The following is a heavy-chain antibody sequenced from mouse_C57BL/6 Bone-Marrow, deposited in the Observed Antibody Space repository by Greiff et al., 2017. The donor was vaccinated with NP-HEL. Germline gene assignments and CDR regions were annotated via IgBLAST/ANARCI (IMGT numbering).Heavy chain of an antibody. J-gene: IGHJ2*01. CDR1: GYAFTNYL. CDR2: INPGSGGT. Sequence: QVHVKQSGAELVRPGTSVKVSCKASGYAFTNYLIEWVKQRPGQGLEWIGVINPGSGGTNYNEKFKSKATLTVDKSSSTAYMQLSSLTAEDSAVYYCAEGYPLDYWGQGTTLTVSS. D-gene: IGHD2-14*01. V-gene: IGHV1-54*01. CDR3: AEGYPLDY.